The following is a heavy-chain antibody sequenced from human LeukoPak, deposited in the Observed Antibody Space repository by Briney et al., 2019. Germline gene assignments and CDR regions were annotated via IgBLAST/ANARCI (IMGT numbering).Heavy chain of an antibody. CDR3: ARCGNDILTGYYRDPDDAFDI. J-gene: IGHJ3*02. Sequence: GASVKVSCKASGYTFTSYDINWVRQATGQGLEWMGWMNPNSGNTGYAQKFQGRVTITRNTSISTAYMELSSLRSEDTAVYYCARCGNDILTGYYRDPDDAFDIWGQGTMVTVSS. D-gene: IGHD3-9*01. CDR1: GYTFTSYD. V-gene: IGHV1-8*03. CDR2: MNPNSGNT.